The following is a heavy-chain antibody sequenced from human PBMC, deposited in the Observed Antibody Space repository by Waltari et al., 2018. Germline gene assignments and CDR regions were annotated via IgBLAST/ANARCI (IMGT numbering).Heavy chain of an antibody. CDR3: ATDYGGNADYFDY. Sequence: QVQLVESGGGVVQPGRSLRLSCAASGFTFSSYGMHWVRQAPGKGREWVAFIWYDGSNKYYADSVKGRFTISRDNSKNTLYLQMNSLRAEDTAVYYCATDYGGNADYFDYWGQGTLVTVSS. J-gene: IGHJ4*02. D-gene: IGHD4-17*01. CDR1: GFTFSSYG. V-gene: IGHV3-33*01. CDR2: IWYDGSNK.